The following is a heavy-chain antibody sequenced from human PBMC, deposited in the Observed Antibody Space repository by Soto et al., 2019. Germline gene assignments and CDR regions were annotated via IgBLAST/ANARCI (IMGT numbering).Heavy chain of an antibody. Sequence: PSETLALTCAVFSASLGDHYLAWIRQSPDNGLEWIAEVHPTGSTEYNPSLKSRLTLSLDTSKNQFSLKVASVTAADTAVYFCARGKPSGYRFGPRNFFYYGLDVWGPGTTV. J-gene: IGHJ6*02. V-gene: IGHV4-34*01. CDR3: ARGKPSGYRFGPRNFFYYGLDV. CDR1: SASLGDHY. CDR2: VHPTGST. D-gene: IGHD5-18*01.